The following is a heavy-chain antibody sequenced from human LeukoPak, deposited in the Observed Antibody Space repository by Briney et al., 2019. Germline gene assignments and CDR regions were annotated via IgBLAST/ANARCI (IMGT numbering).Heavy chain of an antibody. CDR2: INHSGST. V-gene: IGHV4-34*01. D-gene: IGHD3-3*01. Sequence: SETLSLTCAVYGGSFRGYYWSWIRQPPGKGLEWIGEINHSGSTNYNPSLKSRVTISVDTSKNQFSLKLSSVTAADTAVYYCARGRSGYDFWSGYYNWFDPWGQGTLVTVSS. CDR1: GGSFRGYY. J-gene: IGHJ5*02. CDR3: ARGRSGYDFWSGYYNWFDP.